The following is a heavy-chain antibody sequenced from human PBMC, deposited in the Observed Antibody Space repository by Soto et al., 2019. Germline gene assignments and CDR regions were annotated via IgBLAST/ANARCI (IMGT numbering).Heavy chain of an antibody. D-gene: IGHD2-15*01. Sequence: QVQLVQSGAEVKKTGASVKVSCKASGYTFTAYGLTWVRQAPGQGLQWMGWISAHNGNTNYAHKLQGRVTMTTDTSTSTAYMELSGLRSDDTAVYYCASGVSATPYYYYYMDVWGKGTTVTVSS. CDR1: GYTFTAYG. CDR2: ISAHNGNT. J-gene: IGHJ6*03. CDR3: ASGVSATPYYYYYMDV. V-gene: IGHV1-18*01.